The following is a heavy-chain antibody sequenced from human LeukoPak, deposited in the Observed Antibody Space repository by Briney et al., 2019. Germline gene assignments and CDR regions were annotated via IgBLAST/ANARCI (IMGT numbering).Heavy chain of an antibody. CDR2: VKQDGSEK. Sequence: GGSLRLSCAASGFTFSNNWMSWVRQAPGKGQEWVANVKQDGSEKYYADSVKGRFTISRDNAKNSLYMQMNSLRAEDTAVYYCAREFAVTGPFDYWGQGTLVTVSS. D-gene: IGHD6-19*01. CDR1: GFTFSNNW. CDR3: AREFAVTGPFDY. J-gene: IGHJ4*02. V-gene: IGHV3-7*01.